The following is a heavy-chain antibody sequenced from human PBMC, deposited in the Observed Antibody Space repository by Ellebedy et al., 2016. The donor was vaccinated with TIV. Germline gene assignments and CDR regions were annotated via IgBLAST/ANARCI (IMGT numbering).Heavy chain of an antibody. CDR2: ISWNSGSI. V-gene: IGHV3-9*01. D-gene: IGHD2-15*01. CDR1: GFRFDDYA. CDR3: AKEIRSCSGRGCYGSQNGLDD. J-gene: IGHJ6*02. Sequence: PGGSLRLSCAASGFRFDDYAMHWVRHAPGKGLEWVSGISWNSGSIGYADSVKGRFIISRDNAKNSLYMQMNSLRPEDTALYYCAKEIRSCSGRGCYGSQNGLDDWGRGTTVTVSS.